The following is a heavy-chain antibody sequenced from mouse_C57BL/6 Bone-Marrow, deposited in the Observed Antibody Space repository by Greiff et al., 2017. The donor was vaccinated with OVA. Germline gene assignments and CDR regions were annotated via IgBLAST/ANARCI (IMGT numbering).Heavy chain of an antibody. V-gene: IGHV1-75*01. D-gene: IGHD1-1*01. Sequence: VQRVESGPELVKPGASVKISCKASGYTFTDYYINWVKQRPGQGLEWIGWIFPGSGSTYYNEKFKGKATLTVDKSSSTAYMLLSSLTSEDSAVYFCAREGYYYGSSSWFAYWGQGTLVTVSA. CDR2: IFPGSGST. CDR1: GYTFTDYY. CDR3: AREGYYYGSSSWFAY. J-gene: IGHJ3*01.